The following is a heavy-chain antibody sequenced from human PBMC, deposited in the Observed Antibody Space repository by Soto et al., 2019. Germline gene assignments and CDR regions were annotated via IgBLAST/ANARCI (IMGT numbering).Heavy chain of an antibody. V-gene: IGHV4-34*01. J-gene: IGHJ6*02. CDR3: ARGNPYDYVWGSYRLYYYYGMDV. Sequence: SETLSLTCAVYGGSFSGYYWSWIRQPPGKGLEWIGEINHSGSTNYNPSLKSRVTISVDTSKNQFSLKLSSVTAADTAVYYCARGNPYDYVWGSYRLYYYYGMDVWGQGTTVTVS. D-gene: IGHD3-16*02. CDR2: INHSGST. CDR1: GGSFSGYY.